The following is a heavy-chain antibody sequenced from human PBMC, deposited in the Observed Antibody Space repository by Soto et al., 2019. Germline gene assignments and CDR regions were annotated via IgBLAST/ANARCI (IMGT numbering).Heavy chain of an antibody. CDR1: GGTFCSYA. V-gene: IGHV1-69*13. CDR2: IIPIFGTA. CDR3: ARAYSSGWPGFDY. J-gene: IGHJ4*02. D-gene: IGHD6-19*01. Sequence: SVKVSCKASGGTFCSYAISWVRQAPGQGLEWMGGIIPIFGTANYAQKFQGRVTITADESTSTAYMELSSLRSEDTAVYYCARAYSSGWPGFDYWGQGTLVTVSS.